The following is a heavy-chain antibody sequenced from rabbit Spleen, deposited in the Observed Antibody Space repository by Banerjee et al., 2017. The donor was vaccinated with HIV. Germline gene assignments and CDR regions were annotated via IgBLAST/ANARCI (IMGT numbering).Heavy chain of an antibody. CDR2: IDSGSSGDT. J-gene: IGHJ4*01. V-gene: IGHV1S40*01. CDR3: ARETSSGWGIVSFYFSL. D-gene: IGHD4-1*01. Sequence: QSLEESGGGLVQPEGSLALTCKASGFSFSSRYYICWVRQAPGKGLEWIACIDSGSSGDTGYATWAKSRFTISKTSSTTVTLQMTSLTAADTATYFCARETSSGWGIVSFYFSLWGQGTLVTVS. CDR1: GFSFSSRYY.